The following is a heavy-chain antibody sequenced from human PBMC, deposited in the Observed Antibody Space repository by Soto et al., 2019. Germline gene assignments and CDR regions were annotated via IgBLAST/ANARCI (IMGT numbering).Heavy chain of an antibody. CDR2: IVPIFGTT. Sequence: QVQLVQSGAEVKKPGSSVKVSCKVSGGTFSNYAIDWVRLAPGHGLEWMGGIVPIFGTTYYTQKCQGRDTIIADDSTTTAYLEMSSLRSEDTAIYYCARVEAVAGLYNYHGLDVWGQGTAVTVSS. D-gene: IGHD6-19*01. V-gene: IGHV1-69*12. J-gene: IGHJ6*02. CDR1: GGTFSNYA. CDR3: ARVEAVAGLYNYHGLDV.